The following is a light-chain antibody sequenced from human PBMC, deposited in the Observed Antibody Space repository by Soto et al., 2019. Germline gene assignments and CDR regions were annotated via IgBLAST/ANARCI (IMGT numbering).Light chain of an antibody. V-gene: IGKV1-5*03. CDR2: KAS. Sequence: DIQMTQSPSTLSGSVGDRVTITCRASQTISSWLAWYQQKPGKAPKLLIYKASTLKSGVPSRFSGSGSGTEFTLTISRLQPDDFATYYCPHYSSYSEAFGQGTKGELK. J-gene: IGKJ1*01. CDR3: PHYSSYSEA. CDR1: QTISSW.